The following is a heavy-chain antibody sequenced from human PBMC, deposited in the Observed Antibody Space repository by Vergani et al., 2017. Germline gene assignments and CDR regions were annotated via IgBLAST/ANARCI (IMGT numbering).Heavy chain of an antibody. J-gene: IGHJ4*02. CDR1: GGSISSSSYY. D-gene: IGHD3-10*01. Sequence: QLQLQESGPGLVKPSETLSLTCTVSGGSISSSSYYWVWIRQPPGKGLEWIGSIYYSGSTYYHPSLKSRVTISVDTSKNQFSLKLSSVTAADTAVYYCARRTTMVRGVLEIARYYFDYWGQGSLVTDTS. CDR3: ARRTTMVRGVLEIARYYFDY. V-gene: IGHV4-39*01. CDR2: IYYSGST.